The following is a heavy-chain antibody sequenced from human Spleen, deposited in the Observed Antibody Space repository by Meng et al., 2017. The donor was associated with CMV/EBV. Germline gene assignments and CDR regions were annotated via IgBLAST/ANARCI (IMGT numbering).Heavy chain of an antibody. CDR3: ARDRGSGSFGYYGMDV. V-gene: IGHV3-20*01. J-gene: IGHJ6*02. CDR2: VIWNGDTT. CDR1: GFSFDDYG. D-gene: IGHD3-10*01. Sequence: GESLKISCAGSGFSFDDYGMSWVRQVPGKGLEWVSGVIWNGDTTGYADSVKGRFTISRDNAKNSLYLQMNSLRAEDTALYKCARDRGSGSFGYYGMDVWGQGTTVTVSS.